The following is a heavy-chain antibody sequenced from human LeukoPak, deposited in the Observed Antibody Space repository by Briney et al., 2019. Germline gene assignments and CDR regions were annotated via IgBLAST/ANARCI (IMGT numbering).Heavy chain of an antibody. CDR2: IYHSGST. V-gene: IGHV4-38-2*02. CDR3: ARDPRWGSLGAFDI. Sequence: KPSETLSLTCTVSGYSISSGYYWGWIRQSPGKGLEWIGSIYHSGSTYYNPSLKSRVTISVDTSKNQFSLKLSSVTAADTAVYYCARDPRWGSLGAFDIWGQGTMVTVSS. J-gene: IGHJ3*02. D-gene: IGHD2-21*01. CDR1: GYSISSGYY.